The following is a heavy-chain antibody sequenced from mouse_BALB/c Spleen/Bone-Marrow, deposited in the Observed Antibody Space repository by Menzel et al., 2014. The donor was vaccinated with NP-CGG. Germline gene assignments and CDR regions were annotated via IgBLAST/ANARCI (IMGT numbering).Heavy chain of an antibody. J-gene: IGHJ3*01. CDR2: INPSNGRA. CDR1: GYTFTSYW. V-gene: IGHV1S81*02. D-gene: IGHD2-2*01. CDR3: ARAGGYDGFAY. Sequence: QVQLQQSGAELVKPGASVKLSCKASGYTFTSYWMHWVKQRPGQGLEWIGVINPSNGRADYNEKFRSKATLTVDRYSSQGYMQLRRLTSEDYAVYYCARAGGYDGFAYWGQGTLVTVSA.